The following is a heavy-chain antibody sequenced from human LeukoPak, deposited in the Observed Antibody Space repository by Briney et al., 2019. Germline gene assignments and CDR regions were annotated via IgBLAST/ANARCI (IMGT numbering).Heavy chain of an antibody. J-gene: IGHJ3*02. Sequence: GGSLRLSCAASGFTFNSYSMNWVRQAPGKGLEWVSYISSSSSTIYYADSVKGRFTISRDNAKNSLYLQMSSLRAEDTAVYYCARGLMVRGILAAFDIWGQGTMVTVSS. CDR3: ARGLMVRGILAAFDI. D-gene: IGHD3-10*01. V-gene: IGHV3-48*04. CDR2: ISSSSSTI. CDR1: GFTFNSYS.